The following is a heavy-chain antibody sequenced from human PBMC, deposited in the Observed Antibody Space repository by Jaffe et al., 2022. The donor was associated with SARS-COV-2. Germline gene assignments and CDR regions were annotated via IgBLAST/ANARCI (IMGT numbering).Heavy chain of an antibody. J-gene: IGHJ4*02. CDR3: AREYSAYANADY. CDR1: GGSISSYY. V-gene: IGHV4-59*01. Sequence: QVQLQESGPGLVKPSETLSLTCTVSGGSISSYYWSWIRQPPGKGLEWIGYIFYSGSTNYNPSLKSRVTISVDTSKNQFSLKLRSVTAADTAVYYCAREYSAYANADYWGQGTLVTVSS. CDR2: IFYSGST. D-gene: IGHD5-12*01.